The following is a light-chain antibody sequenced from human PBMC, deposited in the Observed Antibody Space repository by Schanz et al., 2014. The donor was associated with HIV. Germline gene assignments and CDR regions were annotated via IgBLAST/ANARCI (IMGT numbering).Light chain of an antibody. J-gene: IGKJ2*01. CDR3: QQYNNWPLRMYT. V-gene: IGKV3D-15*01. CDR1: QSVSSN. Sequence: EIVLTQSPGTLSLSPGERATLSCRASQSVSSNYLAWYKQKPGQAPRLLIYGASSRATGIPDRFSGSGSGTEFTLTISSLQSEDFAVYYCQQYNNWPLRMYTFGQGTKLEIK. CDR2: GAS.